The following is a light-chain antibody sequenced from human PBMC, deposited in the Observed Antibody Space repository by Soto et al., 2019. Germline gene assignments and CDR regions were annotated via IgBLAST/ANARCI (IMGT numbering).Light chain of an antibody. V-gene: IGLV1-51*01. CDR2: DDN. Sequence: QSVMTQPPSVSAAPGQKVTTCSGSSSNIGGNSVSWYQQLPGTAPKLLIYDDNKRPSGIPDRFSGSKSGTSATLGITGFQTGDEADYYCGSWDSSLRADVFGTGTKLTVL. CDR1: SSNIGGNS. J-gene: IGLJ1*01. CDR3: GSWDSSLRADV.